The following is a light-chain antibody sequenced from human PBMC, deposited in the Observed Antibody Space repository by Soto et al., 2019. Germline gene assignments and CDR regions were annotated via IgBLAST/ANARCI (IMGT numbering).Light chain of an antibody. V-gene: IGKV1-8*01. Sequence: AIRMTQSPSSFSASTGDRVTITCRASQGISSYLAWYQQKPGKAPKLLIYAASTLQSGVPSRFSGSGSGTDFTLTISCLQSEDFATYYCQQYYSYPRFFGVGTKVEIK. J-gene: IGKJ4*01. CDR3: QQYYSYPRF. CDR2: AAS. CDR1: QGISSY.